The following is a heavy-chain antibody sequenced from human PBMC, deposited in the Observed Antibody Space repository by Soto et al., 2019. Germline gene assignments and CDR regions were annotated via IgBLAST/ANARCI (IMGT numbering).Heavy chain of an antibody. CDR2: IYHSGST. J-gene: IGHJ4*02. CDR3: GSLSDRITPATIVD. D-gene: IGHD2-2*02. V-gene: IGHV4-31*03. Sequence: QVQLQESGPGLVQPSQTLSLTCSVSGASISSVGYYWTWIRQHPGEGLEWIGYIYHSGSTFYNPSLKSRLTISVDTSKNQCSLRLSSVTAADTAVYYCGSLSDRITPATIVDWGQGTLVTVSS. CDR1: GASISSVGYY.